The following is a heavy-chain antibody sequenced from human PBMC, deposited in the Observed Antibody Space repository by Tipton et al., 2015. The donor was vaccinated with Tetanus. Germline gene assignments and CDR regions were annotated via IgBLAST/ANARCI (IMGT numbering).Heavy chain of an antibody. D-gene: IGHD4-17*01. CDR3: ARDERYGDYAY. J-gene: IGHJ4*02. Sequence: TLSLTCAVSGGSISSISYYWSWIRQPPGKGLEWIGYTYYSGSTGYNPSLKSRVTISIDSSKNQFSLKLTSVTAADTAVYYCARDERYGDYAYWGQGALVTVSS. CDR2: TYYSGST. V-gene: IGHV4-61*01. CDR1: GGSISSISYY.